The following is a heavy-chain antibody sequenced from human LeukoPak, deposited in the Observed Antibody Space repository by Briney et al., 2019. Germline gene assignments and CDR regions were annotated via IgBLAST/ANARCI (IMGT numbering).Heavy chain of an antibody. CDR1: GGSISSSSYY. CDR2: IYYSGST. J-gene: IGHJ4*02. D-gene: IGHD2-15*01. Sequence: SETLSLTCTVSGGSISSSSYYWGWIRQPPGKGLEWIGSIYYSGSTYYNPSLKSRVTISVDTSKNQLSLKLSSVTAADTAVYYCAREGIDDTIAYYFDYWGQGTLVTVSS. V-gene: IGHV4-39*07. CDR3: AREGIDDTIAYYFDY.